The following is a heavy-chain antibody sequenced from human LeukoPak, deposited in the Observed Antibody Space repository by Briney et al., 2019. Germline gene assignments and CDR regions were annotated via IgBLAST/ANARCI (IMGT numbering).Heavy chain of an antibody. Sequence: GGSLRLSCAASGFTFSSYAMHWVRQAPGKGLEWVSAISGSGGSTYYADSVKGRFTISRDNSKNTLYLQMNSLRAEDTAVYYCAKSRLRFLEWLLDYFDYWGQGTLVTVSS. D-gene: IGHD3-3*01. J-gene: IGHJ4*02. CDR1: GFTFSSYA. V-gene: IGHV3-23*01. CDR3: AKSRLRFLEWLLDYFDY. CDR2: ISGSGGST.